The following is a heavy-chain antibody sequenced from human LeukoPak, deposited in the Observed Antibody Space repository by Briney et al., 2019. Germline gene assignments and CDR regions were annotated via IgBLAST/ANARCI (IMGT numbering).Heavy chain of an antibody. Sequence: GGSPRLSCVVSGFTFSDFAMSWVRRAPGKGLEWVSAITGSGETKYYADSVKGRFTMSRDNSKNTLYLQMNSLRDEDTAEYFCAKESLVVIESYFDNWGQGTLVTVSS. CDR3: AKESLVVIESYFDN. CDR2: ITGSGETK. D-gene: IGHD3-22*01. CDR1: GFTFSDFA. V-gene: IGHV3-23*01. J-gene: IGHJ4*02.